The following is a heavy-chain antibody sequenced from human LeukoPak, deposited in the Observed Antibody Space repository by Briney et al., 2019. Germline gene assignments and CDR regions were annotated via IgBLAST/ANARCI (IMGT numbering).Heavy chain of an antibody. D-gene: IGHD2-2*01. V-gene: IGHV4-30-4*01. CDR3: ARGGDSAEEIVVVPASDGYFDL. J-gene: IGHJ2*01. CDR2: TYYSGST. Sequence: SETLSLTCTVSGGSISSGDYYWSWIRQPPGKGLEWIGYTYYSGSTYYNPSLKSRVTISVDTSKNQFSLKLSSVTAADTAVYYCARGGDSAEEIVVVPASDGYFDLWGRGTLVTVSS. CDR1: GGSISSGDYY.